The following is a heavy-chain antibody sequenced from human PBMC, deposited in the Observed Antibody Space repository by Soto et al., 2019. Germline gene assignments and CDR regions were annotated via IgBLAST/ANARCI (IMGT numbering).Heavy chain of an antibody. CDR3: ARFLRRSGDYVGFDS. CDR1: GDSMSSGISY. Sequence: QVQLQESGPGLVKPSQTVSLTCTVSGDSMSSGISYWSWIRQHPGKGLEWIGYIHHSGRTEYDPSLKSRLTISVDTSKGQFSLRLSSVTGADTAVYFCARFLRRSGDYVGFDSWGQGTLVTVSS. J-gene: IGHJ4*02. CDR2: IHHSGRT. D-gene: IGHD4-17*01. V-gene: IGHV4-31*03.